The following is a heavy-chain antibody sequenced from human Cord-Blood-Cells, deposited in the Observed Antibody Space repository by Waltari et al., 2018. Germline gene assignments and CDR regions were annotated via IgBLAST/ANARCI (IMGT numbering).Heavy chain of an antibody. Sequence: EVQLVESGGGLVQPGGSLRLSCAASGFTFSSYWMSWVRQAPGKGLEWVANIKQDGSEKYYVDSVKGRFTISRDNAKNSLYLQMNSLRAEDTAVYYCVRDLIGQANWGPSFDYWGQGTLVTVSS. CDR2: IKQDGSEK. CDR1: GFTFSSYW. V-gene: IGHV3-7*01. CDR3: VRDLIGQANWGPSFDY. D-gene: IGHD7-27*01. J-gene: IGHJ4*02.